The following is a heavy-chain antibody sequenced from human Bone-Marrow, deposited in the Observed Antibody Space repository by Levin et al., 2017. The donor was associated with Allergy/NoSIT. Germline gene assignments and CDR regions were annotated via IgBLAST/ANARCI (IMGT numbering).Heavy chain of an antibody. V-gene: IGHV4-30-4*01. CDR1: GGSISSGDYY. CDR2: IYHRGST. J-gene: IGHJ4*02. CDR3: AGLTSAAAISYFQV. Sequence: SETLSLTCSVSGGSISSGDYYWSWIRQPPGKGLEWIGYIYHRGSTFYTLPLRSRVTISIDTSKNQFSLKLRSVTAADTAVYFCAGLTSAAAISYFQVWGQGSLVTVSS. D-gene: IGHD2-2*01.